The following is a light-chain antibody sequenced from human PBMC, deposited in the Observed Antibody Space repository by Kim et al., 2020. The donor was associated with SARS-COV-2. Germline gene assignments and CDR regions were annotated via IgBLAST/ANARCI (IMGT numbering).Light chain of an antibody. V-gene: IGKV1-17*01. CDR3: LQHNGSPYT. Sequence: DIQMTQSPSSLPASVRDRVTITCRASQGIRSDLAWYQQKPGKAPKRLIYGASTLDSGVPSRFSGSGSGTEFTLTITSLQPEDFATYYCLQHNGSPYTFGQGTKLEIK. J-gene: IGKJ2*01. CDR1: QGIRSD. CDR2: GAS.